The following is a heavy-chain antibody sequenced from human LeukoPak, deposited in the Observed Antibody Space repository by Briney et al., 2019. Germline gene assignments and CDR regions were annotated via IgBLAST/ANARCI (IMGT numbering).Heavy chain of an antibody. D-gene: IGHD1-26*01. CDR3: GRESGETTDWYSSPSYGGQGTLVTAS. V-gene: IGHV3-7*01. CDR2: IKQDGSEK. CDR1: GFTFSSYW. J-gene: IGHJ4*02. Sequence: GGSLRLSCAASGFTFSSYWMSWVRQAPGKGLEWVANIKQDGSEKYYVDSVKGRFTISRDNAKNSLYLQVNSLRAEDTAVYYCGRESGETTDWYSSPSYGGQGTLVTASGGQGTLVTVSS.